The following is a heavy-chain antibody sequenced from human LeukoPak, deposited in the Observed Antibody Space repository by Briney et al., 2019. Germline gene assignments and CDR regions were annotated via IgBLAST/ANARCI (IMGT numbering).Heavy chain of an antibody. CDR2: IYYSGST. CDR3: ARMVRGDSTFDY. Sequence: SETLSLTCTVSGGSISSSSYYWGWIRQPPGKGLKWIGSIYYSGSTYYNPSLKSRVTISVDTSKNQFSLKLSSVTAADTAVYYCARMVRGDSTFDYWGQGTLVTVSS. J-gene: IGHJ4*02. D-gene: IGHD3-10*01. V-gene: IGHV4-39*01. CDR1: GGSISSSSYY.